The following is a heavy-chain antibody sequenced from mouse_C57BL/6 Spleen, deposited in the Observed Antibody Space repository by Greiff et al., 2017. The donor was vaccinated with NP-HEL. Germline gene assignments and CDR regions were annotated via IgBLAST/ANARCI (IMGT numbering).Heavy chain of an antibody. D-gene: IGHD1-1*01. CDR3: ARGYYGSSWDY. Sequence: QVHVKQPGAELVKPGASVKLSCKASGYTFTSYWMHWVKQRPGQGLEWIGMIHPNSGSTNYNEKFKSKATLTVDKSSSTAYMQLSSLTSEDSAVYYCARGYYGSSWDYWGQGTTLTVSS. CDR1: GYTFTSYW. J-gene: IGHJ2*01. CDR2: IHPNSGST. V-gene: IGHV1-64*01.